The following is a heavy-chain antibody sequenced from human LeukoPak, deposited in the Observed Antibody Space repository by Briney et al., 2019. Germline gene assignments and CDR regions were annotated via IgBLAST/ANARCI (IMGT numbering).Heavy chain of an antibody. CDR3: ARGAGTGSYGSLVYFDY. CDR2: ISAYSGNT. V-gene: IGHV1-18*01. CDR1: GYTFTSYG. Sequence: GASVKVSCKASGYTFTSYGISWVRQAPGQGLEWMGLISAYSGNTNFAQKLQGRVTMTTDTSTSTAYMELRSLRSDDTAVYFCARGAGTGSYGSLVYFDYWGQGTLVTVSS. D-gene: IGHD3-16*01. J-gene: IGHJ4*02.